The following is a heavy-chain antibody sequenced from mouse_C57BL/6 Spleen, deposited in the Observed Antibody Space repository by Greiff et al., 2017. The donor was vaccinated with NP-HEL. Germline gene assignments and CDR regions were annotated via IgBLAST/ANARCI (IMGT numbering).Heavy chain of an antibody. CDR1: GYSITSGYY. CDR2: ISYDGSN. D-gene: IGHD2-2*01. Sequence: ESGPGLVKPSQSLSLTCSVTGYSITSGYYWNWIRQFPGNKLEWMGYISYDGSNNYNPSLKNRISITRDTSKNQFFLKLNSVTTEDTATYYCARGGYDGRDYFDYWGQGTTLTVSS. V-gene: IGHV3-6*01. CDR3: ARGGYDGRDYFDY. J-gene: IGHJ2*01.